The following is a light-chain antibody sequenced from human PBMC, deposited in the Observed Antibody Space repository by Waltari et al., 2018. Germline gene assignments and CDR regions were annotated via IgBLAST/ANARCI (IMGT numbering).Light chain of an antibody. V-gene: IGKV1-5*03. Sequence: DIQMTQSPSTLSASVGDRVTITCRASQSISSWLAWYQQKPGKAPKLLIYKASSLESGVPSRFSGSGSATEFTLTISSLQPDDFATYYCQQYNTLFRTFGQGTKVEIK. J-gene: IGKJ1*01. CDR3: QQYNTLFRT. CDR1: QSISSW. CDR2: KAS.